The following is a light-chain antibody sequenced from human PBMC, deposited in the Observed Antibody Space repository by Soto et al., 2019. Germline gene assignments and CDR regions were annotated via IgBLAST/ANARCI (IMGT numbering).Light chain of an antibody. Sequence: EIVMTQSPATVSVSPGETATLSCRASQSVSYNLAWYQQKPGQGLRLLIYGAFTRATGIPARFSGSGSGTEFPLTISSLQSEDFAVYYCQPYKNWPPLTFGGGTKVEIK. J-gene: IGKJ4*01. V-gene: IGKV3-15*01. CDR2: GAF. CDR1: QSVSYN. CDR3: QPYKNWPPLT.